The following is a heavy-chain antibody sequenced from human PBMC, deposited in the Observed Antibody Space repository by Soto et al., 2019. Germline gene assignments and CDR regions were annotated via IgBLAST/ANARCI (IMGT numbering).Heavy chain of an antibody. CDR2: INHSGST. V-gene: IGHV4-34*01. J-gene: IGHJ5*02. D-gene: IGHD3-3*01. CDR3: ARGPRITIFGVVRWFDP. Sequence: SETLSLTCSVYGGSFSGYYWGWIRQTPGKGLEWIGEINHSGSTNYNPSLKSRVTISVDTSKNQFSLKLSSVTAADTAVYYCARGPRITIFGVVRWFDPWGQGTLVTVSS. CDR1: GGSFSGYY.